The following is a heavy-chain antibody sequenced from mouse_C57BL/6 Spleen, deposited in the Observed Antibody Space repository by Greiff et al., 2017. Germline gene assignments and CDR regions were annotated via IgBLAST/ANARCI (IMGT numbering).Heavy chain of an antibody. D-gene: IGHD2-5*01. Sequence: QVQLQQPGAELVRPGSSVKLSCKASGYTFTSYWMHWVKQRPIQGLEWIGNIDPSDSETHYNQKFKDKATLTVDKSSSTAYLQLSSLTSEDSAVYYCARWGSYSNVYFDYWGQGTTLTVSS. V-gene: IGHV1-52*01. CDR3: ARWGSYSNVYFDY. CDR2: IDPSDSET. CDR1: GYTFTSYW. J-gene: IGHJ2*01.